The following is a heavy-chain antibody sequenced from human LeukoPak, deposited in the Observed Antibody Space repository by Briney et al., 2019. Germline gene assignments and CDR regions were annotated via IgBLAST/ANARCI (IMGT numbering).Heavy chain of an antibody. Sequence: PSETLSLTCTVSGGSICSYYWSWIRQPAGKGLEWIGRIYTSGSTSYNPYLKSRVTMSVDTSKNLFSLKLSSVTAADTAVYYCAKGNSGYYYDYWGQGTLVTVSS. J-gene: IGHJ4*02. V-gene: IGHV4-4*07. CDR2: IYTSGST. CDR1: GGSICSYY. D-gene: IGHD3-22*01. CDR3: AKGNSGYYYDY.